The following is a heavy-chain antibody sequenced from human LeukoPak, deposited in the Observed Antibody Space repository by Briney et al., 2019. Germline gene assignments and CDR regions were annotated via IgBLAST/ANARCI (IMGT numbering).Heavy chain of an antibody. J-gene: IGHJ4*02. CDR1: GFTFSSYG. CDR2: ISYDGSNK. D-gene: IGHD2-2*01. Sequence: GGSLRLSCAASGFTFSSYGMHWVRQAPGKGLEWVAVISYDGSNKYYADSVKGRFTISRDNSKNTLYLQMSSLRAEDTAVYYCAKDAMLGYWGQGTLVTVSS. V-gene: IGHV3-30*18. CDR3: AKDAMLGY.